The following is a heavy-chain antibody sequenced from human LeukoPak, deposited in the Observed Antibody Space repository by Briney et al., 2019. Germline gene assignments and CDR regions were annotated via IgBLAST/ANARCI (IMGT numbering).Heavy chain of an antibody. Sequence: GGSLRLSCAASGFTFSSYWMSWVRQAPGKGLKWVANIKQDGSEKYYVDSVKGRFTISRDNAKNSLYLQMNSLRAEDTAVYYCARVRRIGILAYWGQGTLVTVSS. CDR3: ARVRRIGILAY. D-gene: IGHD3-10*01. J-gene: IGHJ4*02. CDR1: GFTFSSYW. CDR2: IKQDGSEK. V-gene: IGHV3-7*01.